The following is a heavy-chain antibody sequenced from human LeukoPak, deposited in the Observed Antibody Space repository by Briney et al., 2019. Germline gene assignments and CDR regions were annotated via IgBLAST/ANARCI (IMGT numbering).Heavy chain of an antibody. D-gene: IGHD1-26*01. CDR3: ARTHGIVGAFDI. CDR1: GYTFTGYY. CDR2: INPNSGGT. J-gene: IGHJ3*02. Sequence: ASVKVSCKASGYTFTGYYVHWVRQAPGQGLEWMGWINPNSGGTNYAQKFQGWVTMTWDTSISTAYLELSRLGSDDTAVYYCARTHGIVGAFDIWGQGTMVTVSS. V-gene: IGHV1-2*04.